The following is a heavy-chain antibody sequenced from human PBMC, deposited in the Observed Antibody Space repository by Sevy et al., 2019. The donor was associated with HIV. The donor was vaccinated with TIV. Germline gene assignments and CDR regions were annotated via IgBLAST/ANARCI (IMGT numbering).Heavy chain of an antibody. CDR3: ARDEGDYGDKSYYYGMDV. V-gene: IGHV4-30-4*01. J-gene: IGHJ6*02. D-gene: IGHD4-17*01. CDR1: GGSIISGDYY. CDR2: IHYTGST. Sequence: SETLSLTCSVSGGSIISGDYYLSWVRQPPGRSLEWIGYIHYTGSTDYNPSPESRVTISVDTSKNQFSLKLTSVTAADTAVYYCARDEGDYGDKSYYYGMDVWGRWTTVTVSS.